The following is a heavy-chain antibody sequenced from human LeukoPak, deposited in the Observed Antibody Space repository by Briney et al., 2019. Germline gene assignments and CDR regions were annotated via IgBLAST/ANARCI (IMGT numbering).Heavy chain of an antibody. V-gene: IGHV4-59*01. J-gene: IGHJ4*02. D-gene: IGHD3-22*01. Sequence: SETLSLTCTVSGGSISSYYWSWIRQPPGKGLEWIGYIYYSGSTNYNPSLKSRATISVDTSKNQFSLKLSSVTAADTAVYYCARGRPPKYYYDSSGYPFDYWGQGTLVTVSS. CDR1: GGSISSYY. CDR2: IYYSGST. CDR3: ARGRPPKYYYDSSGYPFDY.